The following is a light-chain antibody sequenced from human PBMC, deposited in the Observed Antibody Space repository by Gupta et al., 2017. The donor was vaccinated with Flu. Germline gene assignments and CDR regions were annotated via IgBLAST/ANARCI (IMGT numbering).Light chain of an antibody. CDR1: QSVSSN. J-gene: IGKJ4*01. CDR3: QQYEDWPS. Sequence: SPATLSVSPGERATLSCRASQSVSSNLAWYQQKPGQAPRLLIYDASTRATGIPARFTGSGSGTEFTLTISSLQSEDFALYVCQQYEDWPSFGGGTTVGIK. CDR2: DAS. V-gene: IGKV3-15*01.